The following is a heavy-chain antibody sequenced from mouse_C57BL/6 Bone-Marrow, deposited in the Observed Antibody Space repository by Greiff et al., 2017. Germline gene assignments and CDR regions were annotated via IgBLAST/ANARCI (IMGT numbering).Heavy chain of an antibody. J-gene: IGHJ1*03. CDR2: ILPNSGST. CDR3: ARGSSYWDFDV. D-gene: IGHD1-1*01. CDR1: GYTPTSSW. Sequence: QVQLQQPGAELVKPGASVKLSCKASGYTPTSSWMHWVKQRPVQGLEWIGMILPNSGSTNYNEKLKSKATLTVDKPPSTAYMQRSSLTSEDSAVYYCARGSSYWDFDVWGTGTTVTVAS. V-gene: IGHV1-64*01.